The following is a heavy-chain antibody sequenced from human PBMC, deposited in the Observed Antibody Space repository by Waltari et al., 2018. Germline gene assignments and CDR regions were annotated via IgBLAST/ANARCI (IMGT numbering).Heavy chain of an antibody. V-gene: IGHV3-53*01. CDR1: GFTVSSNY. J-gene: IGHJ4*02. CDR3: ARDQMVWFGDYYFDY. Sequence: EVQLVESGGGLIQPGGSLRLSCAASGFTVSSNYISWVRQAPGKGREWVACIYSGGSKDNAEPVKGRLTIARDKSKNPLYLQMTSLRAEDTAVYYCARDQMVWFGDYYFDYWGQGTLVTVSS. D-gene: IGHD3-10*01. CDR2: IYSGGSK.